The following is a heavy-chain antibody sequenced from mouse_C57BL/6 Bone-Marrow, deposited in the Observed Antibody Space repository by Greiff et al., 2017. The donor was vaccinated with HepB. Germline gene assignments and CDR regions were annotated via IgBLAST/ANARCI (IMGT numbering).Heavy chain of an antibody. J-gene: IGHJ1*03. CDR2: SRNNANDYTT. CDR1: GFTFSDFY. D-gene: IGHD1-1*01. V-gene: IGHV7-1*01. CDR3: ARDPYYYGSSYWYFDV. Sequence: EVKVVESGGGLVQSGRSLRLSCATSGFTFSDFYMEWVRQAPGKGLEWIAASRNNANDYTTEYSASVKGRFIVSRDTSQSILYLQMNALRAEDTAIYYGARDPYYYGSSYWYFDVWGTGTTVTVSS.